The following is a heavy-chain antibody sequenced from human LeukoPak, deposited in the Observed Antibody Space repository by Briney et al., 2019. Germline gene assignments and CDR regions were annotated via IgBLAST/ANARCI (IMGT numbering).Heavy chain of an antibody. CDR3: ARVTGYSSSPGVDY. Sequence: GGSLRLSCAASGFTFSSYWMSWVRQAPGKGLEGVANIKQDGSEKYYVDSVKGRFTISRDNAKNSLYLQMNSLRAEDTAVYYCARVTGYSSSPGVDYWGQGTLVTASS. D-gene: IGHD6-6*01. V-gene: IGHV3-7*01. CDR2: IKQDGSEK. J-gene: IGHJ4*02. CDR1: GFTFSSYW.